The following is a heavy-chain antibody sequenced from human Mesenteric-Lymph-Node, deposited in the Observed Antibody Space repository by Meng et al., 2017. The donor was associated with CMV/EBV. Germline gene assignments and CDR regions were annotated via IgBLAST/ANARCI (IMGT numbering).Heavy chain of an antibody. CDR3: ARGSSYDILTGYFDY. CDR1: GGSFSGYY. D-gene: IGHD3-9*01. CDR2: INHSGSN. V-gene: IGHV4-34*01. Sequence: QGQVPRWGAGLLKPSETLSVTGAVYGGSFSGYYWNWIRQSPEEGLEWIGEINHSGSNTYNPSFTSRIIISVDTSTNQISLNMSSVTAADTAVYYCARGSSYDILTGYFDYWGQGALVTVSS. J-gene: IGHJ4*02.